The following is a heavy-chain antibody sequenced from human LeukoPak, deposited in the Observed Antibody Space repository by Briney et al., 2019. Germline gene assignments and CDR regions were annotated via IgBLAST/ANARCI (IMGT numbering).Heavy chain of an antibody. CDR3: ARRRDYYDSSGYYGWYFDL. CDR1: GGSISSYY. CDR2: IYYSGST. V-gene: IGHV4-59*08. Sequence: SETLSLTCTVSGGSISSYYWSWIRQPPGKGLEWIGYIYYSGSTNYNPSLKSRVTISVDTSKNQFSLKLSSVTAADTAVYYCARRRDYYDSSGYYGWYFDLWGRGTLVTVSS. J-gene: IGHJ2*01. D-gene: IGHD3-22*01.